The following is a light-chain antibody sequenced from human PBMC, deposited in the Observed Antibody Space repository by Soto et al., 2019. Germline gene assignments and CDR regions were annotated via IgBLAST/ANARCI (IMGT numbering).Light chain of an antibody. CDR2: DAS. CDR3: QPRTSWPLLT. V-gene: IGKV3-11*01. Sequence: DIVLTQSPATLSLSPGERASLSCRASQSVGNSLAWYQQKLGQPPRLLIYDASTRATGVPARFSGSGSGTAFTLTISRLEPEDFAVYYCQPRTSWPLLTFGGGTKVEI. CDR1: QSVGNS. J-gene: IGKJ4*01.